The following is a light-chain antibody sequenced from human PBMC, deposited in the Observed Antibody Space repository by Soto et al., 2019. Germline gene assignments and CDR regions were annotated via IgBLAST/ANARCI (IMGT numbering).Light chain of an antibody. J-gene: IGKJ1*01. V-gene: IGKV1-5*03. CDR1: QSVSSW. CDR3: QQYKSYPWT. Sequence: DIQMTQSPSTLSASVGDRVTITCRASQSVSSWLAWYQQKPGKAPKLLIYKASGLESGVPSSFTGSGSGTEFTLTISSLQPDDFATYYCQQYKSYPWTFGQGTKVEIK. CDR2: KAS.